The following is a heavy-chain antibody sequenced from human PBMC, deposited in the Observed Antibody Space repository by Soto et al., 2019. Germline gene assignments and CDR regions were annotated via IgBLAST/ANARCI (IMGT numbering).Heavy chain of an antibody. D-gene: IGHD6-13*01. Sequence: SETLSLTCAVSSGSISSSNWWSWVRQPPGKGLEWIGEICHSGSTNYNPSLKSRVTISVDKSKNQFSLKLSSVTAADTAVYYCARGIAAAGKFYYYYYLDVWGKGTTVTVSS. CDR3: ARGIAAAGKFYYYYYLDV. V-gene: IGHV4-4*02. CDR2: ICHSGST. J-gene: IGHJ6*03. CDR1: SGSISSSNW.